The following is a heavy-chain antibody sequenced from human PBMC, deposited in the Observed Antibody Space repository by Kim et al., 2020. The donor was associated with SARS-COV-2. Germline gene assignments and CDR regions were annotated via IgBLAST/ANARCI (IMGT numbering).Heavy chain of an antibody. J-gene: IGHJ6*01. CDR1: GFTFSSYA. Sequence: GGSLRLSCAASGFTFSSYAMHWVRQATGKGLQWVSAIGTAGDTYSSASVKGRFTTSCENAKNTLHLQMISLLASDTAVYYYATGDIVVVPAARWGAKYY. D-gene: IGHD2-2*01. CDR2: IGTAGDT. CDR3: ATGDIVVVPAARWGAKYY. V-gene: IGHV3-13*01.